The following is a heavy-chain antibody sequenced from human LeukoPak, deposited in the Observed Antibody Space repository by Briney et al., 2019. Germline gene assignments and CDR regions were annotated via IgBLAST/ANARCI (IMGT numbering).Heavy chain of an antibody. V-gene: IGHV4-38-2*02. CDR1: GYSISSGYY. CDR3: ARGGGSYHDY. J-gene: IGHJ4*02. Sequence: PSETLSLTCTVSGYSISSGYYWGWIRQPPGKGLEWIGSIYHSGSTYYNPSLKSRVTISVDTSKNQFSLKLSSVTAADTAVYYCARGGGSYHDYWGQGTLVTVSS. CDR2: IYHSGST. D-gene: IGHD1-26*01.